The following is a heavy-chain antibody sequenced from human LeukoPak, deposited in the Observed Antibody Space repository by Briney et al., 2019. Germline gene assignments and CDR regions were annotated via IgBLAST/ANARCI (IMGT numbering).Heavy chain of an antibody. CDR1: GGSFSGYY. Sequence: LSLTCAVYGGSFSGYYWSWIRQAPGKGLEWVSYISSSGSTIYYSDSVKGRFTISRDNAKNSLYLQMNSLRAEDTAVYYCARVRDVVVGAAAITRDNWFDPWGQGTLVTVSS. J-gene: IGHJ5*02. CDR3: ARVRDVVVGAAAITRDNWFDP. V-gene: IGHV3-11*04. D-gene: IGHD2-2*01. CDR2: ISSSGSTI.